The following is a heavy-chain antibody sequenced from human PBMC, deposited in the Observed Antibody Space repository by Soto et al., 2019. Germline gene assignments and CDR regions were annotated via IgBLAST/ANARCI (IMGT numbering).Heavy chain of an antibody. D-gene: IGHD3-16*02. Sequence: TGGSLRLSCAASGFTFSNAWMNWVRQAPGKGLEWVGRIKSKTDGGTTDYAAPVKGRFTISRDDSKNTLYLQMNSLKTEDTAVYYCTFNYDYVWGSYRYNPSLFDYWGQGTLVTVSS. CDR1: GFTFSNAW. CDR2: IKSKTDGGTT. V-gene: IGHV3-15*07. CDR3: TFNYDYVWGSYRYNPSLFDY. J-gene: IGHJ4*02.